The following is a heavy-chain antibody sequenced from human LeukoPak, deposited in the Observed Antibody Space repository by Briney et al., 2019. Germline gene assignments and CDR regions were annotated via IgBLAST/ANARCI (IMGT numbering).Heavy chain of an antibody. J-gene: IGHJ6*03. CDR2: INHSGST. V-gene: IGHV4-34*01. Sequence: SETLSLTCAVYGGSFSGYYWSWIRQPPGKGLEWIGEINHSGSTNYNPSLKSRVTISVDTSKNQFSLKLSSVTAADTAVYYCARERSLEYYYYYYMDVWGKGTTVTVSS. D-gene: IGHD1-1*01. CDR3: ARERSLEYYYYYYMDV. CDR1: GGSFSGYY.